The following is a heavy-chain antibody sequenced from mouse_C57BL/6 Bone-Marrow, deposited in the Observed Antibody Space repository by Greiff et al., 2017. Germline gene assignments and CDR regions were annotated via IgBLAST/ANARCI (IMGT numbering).Heavy chain of an antibody. D-gene: IGHD3-2*02. Sequence: EVKLVESEGGLVQPGSSMKLSCTASGFTFSDYYMAWVRQVPEKGLEWVANINYDGSSTYYLDSLKSRFIISRANAKNILYLQMSSLKSEDTATYYCAREDSSGLFDYWGQGTTLTVSS. CDR1: GFTFSDYY. J-gene: IGHJ2*01. CDR3: AREDSSGLFDY. V-gene: IGHV5-16*01. CDR2: INYDGSST.